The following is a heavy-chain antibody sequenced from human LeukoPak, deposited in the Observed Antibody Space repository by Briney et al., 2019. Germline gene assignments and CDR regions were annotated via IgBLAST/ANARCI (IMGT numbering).Heavy chain of an antibody. CDR1: GGSFSGYY. J-gene: IGHJ5*02. V-gene: IGHV4-34*09. CDR2: IYYSGST. Sequence: SETLSLTCAVYGGSFSGYYWSWIRQHPGKGLEWVGYIYYSGSTYYNPSLKSRVTISVDTSKNQFSLRLSSVTAADTAVYYCAREGVGPSPWGQGTLVTVSS. CDR3: AREGVGPSP. D-gene: IGHD3-10*01.